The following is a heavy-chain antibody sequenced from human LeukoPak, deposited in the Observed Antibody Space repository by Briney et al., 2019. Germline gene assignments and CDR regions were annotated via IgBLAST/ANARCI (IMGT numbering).Heavy chain of an antibody. D-gene: IGHD3-3*01. CDR1: GGSISSSSYY. V-gene: IGHV4-39*01. CDR2: IYYSGST. CDR3: ARQNYDFWSGYYPFDY. Sequence: PSETLSLTCTVSGGSISSSSYYWGWIRQPPGRGLEWIGSIYYSGSTYYSPSLKSRVTISVDTSKNQFSLKLSSVTAADTAVYYCARQNYDFWSGYYPFDYWGQGTLVTVSS. J-gene: IGHJ4*02.